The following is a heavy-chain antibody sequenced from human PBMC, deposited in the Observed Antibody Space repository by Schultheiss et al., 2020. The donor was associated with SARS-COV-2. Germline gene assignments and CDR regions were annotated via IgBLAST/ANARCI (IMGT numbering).Heavy chain of an antibody. J-gene: IGHJ5*02. CDR1: GGSISGYY. CDR2: IYYSGST. Sequence: SETLSLTCTVSGGSISGYYWSWIRQPPGKGLEWIGHIYYSGSTYYNPSLKSRVTISVDTSKNQFSLKLSSVTAADTAVYYCARLGDLGYCSSTSCYRWFDAWGQGTLVTVSS. D-gene: IGHD2-2*01. V-gene: IGHV4-59*08. CDR3: ARLGDLGYCSSTSCYRWFDA.